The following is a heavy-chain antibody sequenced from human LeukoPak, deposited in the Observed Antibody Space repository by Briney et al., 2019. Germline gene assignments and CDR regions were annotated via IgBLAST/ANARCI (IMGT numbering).Heavy chain of an antibody. Sequence: GGSLRLSCAASGFTFDDYAMHWVRQAPEKGLEWVSGISWNSGSIGYADSVKGRFTISRDNAKNSLYLQMNSLRAEDTALYYCAKDLGSSWTSGFDYWGQGTLVTVSS. CDR2: ISWNSGSI. D-gene: IGHD6-13*01. CDR1: GFTFDDYA. V-gene: IGHV3-9*01. J-gene: IGHJ4*02. CDR3: AKDLGSSWTSGFDY.